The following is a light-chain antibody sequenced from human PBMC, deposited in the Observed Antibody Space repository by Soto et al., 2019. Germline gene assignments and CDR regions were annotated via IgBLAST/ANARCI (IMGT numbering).Light chain of an antibody. CDR2: AAS. J-gene: IGKJ2*01. Sequence: IQLTQSPSSQSASVGDRVTITCRASQGIGSYFAWYQQKPGKAPKLLIYAASTLRSGVPSRFSGSGSGTDFTLTISSLQPEDFATYYCHQLNSYPYTFGQGTKLEIK. CDR3: HQLNSYPYT. V-gene: IGKV1-9*01. CDR1: QGIGSY.